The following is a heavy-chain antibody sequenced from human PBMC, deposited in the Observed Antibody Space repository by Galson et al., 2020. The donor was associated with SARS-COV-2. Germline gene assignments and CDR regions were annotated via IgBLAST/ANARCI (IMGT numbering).Heavy chain of an antibody. D-gene: IGHD2-21*01. Sequence: SETLSLTCAVYGGSFSGYYWSWIRQPPGKGLEWIGEINSSGSTNYNPSLKSRVTISVDTSKNPFSLKLSSVTAADTAVYYWAREENFFWVVSATRMCYVDYWGRGTLATVSS. V-gene: IGHV4-34*01. CDR3: AREENFFWVVSATRMCYVDY. CDR1: GGSFSGYY. J-gene: IGHJ4*02. CDR2: INSSGST.